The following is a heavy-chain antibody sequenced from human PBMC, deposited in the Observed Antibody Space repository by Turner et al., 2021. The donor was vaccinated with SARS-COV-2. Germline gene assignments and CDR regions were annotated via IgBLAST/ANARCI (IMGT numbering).Heavy chain of an antibody. CDR3: ARELGGFFDP. D-gene: IGHD3-10*01. Sequence: QVQLVESGGGVVQPGRSLRLSCAASGFTFSSYAMHWVRQAPGKGLEWVALISYDGSNKYYADSVKGRFTISRDNSKNTLYLQMNSLRVEDTAVYYCARELGGFFDPWGQGTLVTVSS. V-gene: IGHV3-30*04. CDR1: GFTFSSYA. CDR2: ISYDGSNK. J-gene: IGHJ5*02.